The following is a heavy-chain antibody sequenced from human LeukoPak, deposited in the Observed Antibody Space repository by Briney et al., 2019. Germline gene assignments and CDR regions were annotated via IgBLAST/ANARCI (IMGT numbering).Heavy chain of an antibody. CDR3: ARQRGGTGYSSSWSPNWFDP. CDR1: GYSISSGYY. V-gene: IGHV4-38-2*01. CDR2: IYHSGST. D-gene: IGHD6-13*01. J-gene: IGHJ5*02. Sequence: PSETLSLPCAVSGYSISSGYYWGWIRQPPGKGLEWIGSIYHSGSTYYNPSLKSRVTISVDTSKNQFSLKLSSVTAADTAVYYCARQRGGTGYSSSWSPNWFDPWGQGTLVTVSS.